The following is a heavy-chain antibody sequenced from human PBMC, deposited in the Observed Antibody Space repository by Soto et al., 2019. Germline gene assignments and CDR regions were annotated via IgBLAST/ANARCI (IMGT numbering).Heavy chain of an antibody. D-gene: IGHD2-2*01. CDR1: GFTFSLYP. J-gene: IGHJ3*01. CDR2: ISPSNSTI. CDR3: ARVGRGFCSSTRCYTDGFDL. Sequence: QLVESGGGLVQPGGSLRLSCAASGFTFSLYPMNWVRQAPGKGLEWLSYISPSNSTIYYADSVKGRFTISRDNAKNSLDIQMNGLRDADTAVYYCARVGRGFCSSTRCYTDGFDLWGQGTVVTVST. V-gene: IGHV3-48*02.